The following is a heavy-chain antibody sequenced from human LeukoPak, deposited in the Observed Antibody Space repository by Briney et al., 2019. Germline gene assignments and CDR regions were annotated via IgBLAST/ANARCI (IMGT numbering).Heavy chain of an antibody. Sequence: SETLSLTCAVYGGSFSGYYWSWIRQPPGKGLEWIGEINHSGSTNYNPSLKSRVTISVDTSKNQFSLKLSSVTAADTAVYYCARSRIPSTMPLDYWGQGTLVTVSS. CDR2: INHSGST. CDR3: ARSRIPSTMPLDY. D-gene: IGHD2-2*01. CDR1: GGSFSGYY. V-gene: IGHV4-34*01. J-gene: IGHJ4*02.